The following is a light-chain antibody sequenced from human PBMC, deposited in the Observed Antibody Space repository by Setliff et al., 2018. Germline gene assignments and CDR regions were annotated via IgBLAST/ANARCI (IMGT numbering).Light chain of an antibody. CDR2: DVS. V-gene: IGLV2-14*03. J-gene: IGLJ1*01. Sequence: QSALTQPASVSGSPGQSITISCTGTSSDVGGYDYVSWYQQHPGKAPKFMIYDVSYRPSGVSNRFSGSKSGNTASLTISGLQAEDEADYYCSSYTSSSTPYVFGTGTKSPS. CDR3: SSYTSSSTPYV. CDR1: SSDVGGYDY.